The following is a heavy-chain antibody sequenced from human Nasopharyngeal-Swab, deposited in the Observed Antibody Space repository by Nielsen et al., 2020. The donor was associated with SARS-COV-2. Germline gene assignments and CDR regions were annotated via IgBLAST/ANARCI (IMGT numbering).Heavy chain of an antibody. CDR3: ARQWYCSGGSCYPPGAFDI. Sequence: ELMSMTSTVAGGAISSSSYYWGWLRQPPGKWLEWIGSIYYSGSTYYNPSLKSRVTVSVDTSKNQFSLKLNSVTAADTAMYYCARQWYCSGGSCYPPGAFDIWGQGTMVTVSS. CDR2: IYYSGST. CDR1: GGAISSSSYY. D-gene: IGHD2-15*01. V-gene: IGHV4-39*01. J-gene: IGHJ3*02.